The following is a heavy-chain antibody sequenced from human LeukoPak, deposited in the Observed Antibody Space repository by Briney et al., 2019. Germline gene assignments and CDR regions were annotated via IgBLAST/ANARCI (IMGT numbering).Heavy chain of an antibody. CDR3: ARAAETYRGGDCCFDN. V-gene: IGHV3-23*01. D-gene: IGHD2-21*02. Sequence: GGSLRLSCAASGFTFINYAMNWVRQAPGKGLEWVSSISGSGGSTDYADSVKGRFTISRDNSKNTLYLQMNSLRAEDTAVYYCARAAETYRGGDCCFDNWRQGTLVTVSP. CDR2: ISGSGGST. CDR1: GFTFINYA. J-gene: IGHJ4*02.